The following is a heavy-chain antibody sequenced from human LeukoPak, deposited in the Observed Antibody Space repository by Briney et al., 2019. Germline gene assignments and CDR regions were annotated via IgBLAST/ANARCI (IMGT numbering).Heavy chain of an antibody. CDR1: GFTFSSYW. CDR2: IYSDGSSA. J-gene: IGHJ4*02. D-gene: IGHD2-2*03. Sequence: GGSLRLSCAASGFTFSSYWMHWVRQAPGEGLVWVSRIYSDGSSASYADSVKGRFTLSRDNAKNTLYLQMNNLRAEDTAVYYCARVDPKAPGDYSWGRGTLVTVSS. CDR3: ARVDPKAPGDYS. V-gene: IGHV3-74*01.